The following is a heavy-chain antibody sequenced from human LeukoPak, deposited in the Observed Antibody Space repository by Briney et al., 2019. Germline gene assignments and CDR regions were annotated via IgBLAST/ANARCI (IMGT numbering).Heavy chain of an antibody. CDR3: AKVGVPAGMWNWFDP. D-gene: IGHD2-2*01. V-gene: IGHV3-7*03. Sequence: GGSLRLSCAASGFTISTYWMSWVRQAPGKGLEWVANTNQEGSEKYYVDSVKGRFTISKDNAKNTLYLQMNSLRAEDTAVYYCAKVGVPAGMWNWFDPWGQGTLVTVSS. J-gene: IGHJ5*02. CDR2: TNQEGSEK. CDR1: GFTISTYW.